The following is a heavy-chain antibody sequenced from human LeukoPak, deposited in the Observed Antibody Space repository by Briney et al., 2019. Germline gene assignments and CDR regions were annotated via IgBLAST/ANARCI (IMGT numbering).Heavy chain of an antibody. Sequence: SQTLSLTCTVSGGSISSGSYYWSWIRQHPGKGLEWIGYIYYSGSTYYNPSLKSRFTISVDTPKNQFSLKLSSVTAADSAVYYCARDKYGAYFDYWGQGTLVTVSS. CDR2: IYYSGST. D-gene: IGHD4/OR15-4a*01. CDR3: ARDKYGAYFDY. J-gene: IGHJ4*02. CDR1: GGSISSGSYY. V-gene: IGHV4-31*03.